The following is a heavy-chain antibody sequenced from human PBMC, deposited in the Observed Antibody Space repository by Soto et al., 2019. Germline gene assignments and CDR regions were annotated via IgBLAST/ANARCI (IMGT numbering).Heavy chain of an antibody. CDR2: ISSSSSYI. CDR3: ARDKSYYDSSGYYYRIRDAFDI. Sequence: EVQLVESGGGLVKPGGSLRLSCAASGFTFSSYSMNWVRQAPGKGLEWVSSISSSSSYIYYADSVKGRFTISRDNAKNSLYLKMNSLRAEDTAVYYCARDKSYYDSSGYYYRIRDAFDIWGQGTMVTVSS. V-gene: IGHV3-21*01. CDR1: GFTFSSYS. J-gene: IGHJ3*02. D-gene: IGHD3-22*01.